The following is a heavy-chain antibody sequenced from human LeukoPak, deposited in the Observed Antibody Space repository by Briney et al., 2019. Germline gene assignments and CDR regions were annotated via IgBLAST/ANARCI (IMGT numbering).Heavy chain of an antibody. V-gene: IGHV4-59*08. CDR3: ARGRFIAGTTAGFRYFDL. CDR1: GGSISGYY. D-gene: IGHD1-7*01. Sequence: SENLSLTCTVSGGSISGYYWSWIRQSPGKGLEWIGYIYYSGSTNYNPSLKSRVTISVDTSKNQFSLKLSSVTAADTAVYYCARGRFIAGTTAGFRYFDLWGRGTLVTVSS. J-gene: IGHJ2*01. CDR2: IYYSGST.